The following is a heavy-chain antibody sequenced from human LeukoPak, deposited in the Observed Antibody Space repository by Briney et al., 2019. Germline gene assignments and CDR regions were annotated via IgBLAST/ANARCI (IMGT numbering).Heavy chain of an antibody. CDR2: IIPIFGTA. D-gene: IGHD5-18*01. CDR3: ARGGDTAMVTISYYFDY. V-gene: IGHV1-69*05. Sequence: SVKVSCKASGGTFSSYAISWVRQAPGQGLEWIGGIIPIFGTANYAQKFQGRVTITTDESTSTAYMELSSLRSEDTAVYYCARGGDTAMVTISYYFDYWGQGTLVTVSS. CDR1: GGTFSSYA. J-gene: IGHJ4*02.